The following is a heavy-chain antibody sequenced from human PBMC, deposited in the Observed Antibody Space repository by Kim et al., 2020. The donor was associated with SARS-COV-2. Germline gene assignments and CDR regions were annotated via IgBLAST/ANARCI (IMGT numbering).Heavy chain of an antibody. CDR3: ARDGPTNPLFGGVIVTLPDY. J-gene: IGHJ4*02. D-gene: IGHD3-16*02. Sequence: GGSLRLSCAASGFTFSSYAMHWVRQAPGKGLEWVAVISYDGSNKYYVDSVKGRFTISRDNSKNTLYLQMNSLRAEDTAVYYCARDGPTNPLFGGVIVTLPDYWGQGTLVTVSS. V-gene: IGHV3-30*04. CDR1: GFTFSSYA. CDR2: ISYDGSNK.